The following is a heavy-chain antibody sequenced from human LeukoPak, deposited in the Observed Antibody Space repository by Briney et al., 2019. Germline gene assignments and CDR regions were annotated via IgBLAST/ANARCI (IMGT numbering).Heavy chain of an antibody. J-gene: IGHJ4*02. D-gene: IGHD6-6*01. V-gene: IGHV4-61*02. CDR2: IYSSGST. CDR1: GVSISSGSYY. CDR3: ARDLLYSSSSRGVDY. Sequence: PSETLSLTCTVSGVSISSGSYYLSWIRQPAGKGLEWIGRIYSSGSTNYNPSLKSRVTISLDTSKNQFSLKLSSVTAADTAVYYCARDLLYSSSSRGVDYWGQGTLVTVSS.